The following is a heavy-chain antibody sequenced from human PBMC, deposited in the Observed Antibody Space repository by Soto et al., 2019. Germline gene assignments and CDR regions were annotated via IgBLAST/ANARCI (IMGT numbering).Heavy chain of an antibody. V-gene: IGHV3-30*18. J-gene: IGHJ4*02. CDR2: ISYDGSNK. CDR3: ANADEDFWSGHPGVY. CDR1: GFTFSSYG. Sequence: GGSLRLSCAASGFTFSSYGMHWVRQAPGKGLEWVAVISYDGSNKYYADSVKGRFTISRDNSKNTLYLQMNSLRAEDTAVYYCANADEDFWSGHPGVYWGQGTLVTVSS. D-gene: IGHD3-3*01.